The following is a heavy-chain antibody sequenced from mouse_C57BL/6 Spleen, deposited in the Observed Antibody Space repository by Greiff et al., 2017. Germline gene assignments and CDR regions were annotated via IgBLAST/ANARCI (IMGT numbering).Heavy chain of an antibody. CDR1: GYAFTNYL. Sequence: QVQLQQSGAELVRPGTSVKVSCKASGYAFTNYLIEWVKQRPGQGLEWIGVINPGSGGTNYNEKFKGKATLTADKSSSTAYMQRSSLTSEDSAVYFCARGWGNYVGYFDVWGTGTTVTVSS. D-gene: IGHD1-1*01. J-gene: IGHJ1*03. CDR3: ARGWGNYVGYFDV. V-gene: IGHV1-54*01. CDR2: INPGSGGT.